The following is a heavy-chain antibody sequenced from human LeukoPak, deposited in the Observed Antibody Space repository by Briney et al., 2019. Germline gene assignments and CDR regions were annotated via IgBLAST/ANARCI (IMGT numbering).Heavy chain of an antibody. Sequence: GGSLRLSCAGSGFTFSNYWMSWVRQAPGKGLEWVANIKEDGSETYYVDSVKGRLTISRDNAKNSLHLQMNSLRAEDTAVYYCARWAGNYYGSSGYPRPFEYWGQGTLVTVSS. J-gene: IGHJ4*02. CDR1: GFTFSNYW. D-gene: IGHD3-22*01. V-gene: IGHV3-7*01. CDR2: IKEDGSET. CDR3: ARWAGNYYGSSGYPRPFEY.